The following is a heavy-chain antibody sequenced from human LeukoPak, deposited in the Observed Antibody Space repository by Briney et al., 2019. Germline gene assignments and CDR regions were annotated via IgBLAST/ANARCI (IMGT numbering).Heavy chain of an antibody. D-gene: IGHD3-3*01. Sequence: GGSLRLSCAASGFTFSSYAMSWVRQAPGKGLEWVSAISGSGGSTYYADSVKGRFTISRDNSKNTLYLQMNSLRAEDTAVYYCTPQLDFWSGYYPDAFDIWGQGTMVTVSS. J-gene: IGHJ3*02. CDR1: GFTFSSYA. CDR2: ISGSGGST. V-gene: IGHV3-23*01. CDR3: TPQLDFWSGYYPDAFDI.